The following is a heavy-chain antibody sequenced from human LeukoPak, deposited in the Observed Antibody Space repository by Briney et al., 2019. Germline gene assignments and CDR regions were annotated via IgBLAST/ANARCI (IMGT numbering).Heavy chain of an antibody. J-gene: IGHJ6*02. V-gene: IGHV4-59*01. CDR1: GGSISSYY. CDR2: IYYSGST. D-gene: IGHD6-13*01. CDR3: ARDLGTIAAAGTGYYGMDV. Sequence: SETLSLTCTVSGGSISSYYWSWIRQPPGKGLEWIGYIYYSGSTNYSPSLKSRVTISVDTSKNQFSLKLSSVTAADTAVYYCARDLGTIAAAGTGYYGMDVWGQGTTVTVSS.